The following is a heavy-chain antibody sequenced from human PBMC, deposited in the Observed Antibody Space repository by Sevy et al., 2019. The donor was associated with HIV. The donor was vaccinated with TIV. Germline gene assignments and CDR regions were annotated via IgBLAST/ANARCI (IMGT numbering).Heavy chain of an antibody. CDR1: GFAFSNYG. CDR3: ARERGPFDAFDI. D-gene: IGHD3-10*01. CDR2: IWVDGTHK. V-gene: IGHV3-33*01. J-gene: IGHJ3*02. Sequence: GRSLRLSCAASGFAFSNYGMHWVRQAPGKGLEWVAVIWVDGTHKYYADSVKGRFTFSRDNTDNTVYLQMNSLRVEDTAVYYCARERGPFDAFDIWGQGTMVTVSS.